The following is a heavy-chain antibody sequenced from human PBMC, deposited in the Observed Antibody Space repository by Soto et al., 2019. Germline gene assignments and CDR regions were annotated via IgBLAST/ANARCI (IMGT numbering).Heavy chain of an antibody. CDR2: ISNSGGTT. CDR1: GFTFSNYA. Sequence: EVQLLESGGGLEQPGGSLRLSCAASGFTFSNYAMSWVRQAPGKGLEWVSVISNSGGTTKYADSVKGRFTISRDNSKNTLYLQMNSLRAEDTAIYYCAKFEGDTPGTHGMDVWGQGTTVTVSS. J-gene: IGHJ6*02. CDR3: AKFEGDTPGTHGMDV. V-gene: IGHV3-23*01. D-gene: IGHD2-15*01.